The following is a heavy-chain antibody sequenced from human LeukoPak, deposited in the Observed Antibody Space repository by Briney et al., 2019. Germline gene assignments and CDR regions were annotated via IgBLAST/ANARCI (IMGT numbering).Heavy chain of an antibody. CDR1: GGTFSSYA. J-gene: IGHJ3*02. V-gene: IGHV1-69*13. Sequence: GASVKVSCKASGGTFSSYAISWVGPAPGQGLEWVGGIIPIFGTANYAQKFQGRVTITADECTSTAYMELSSLRSEDTAVYYCAKAEDRIGYDAFDIWGQGAMVTVSS. CDR2: IIPIFGTA. CDR3: AKAEDRIGYDAFDI. D-gene: IGHD2-15*01.